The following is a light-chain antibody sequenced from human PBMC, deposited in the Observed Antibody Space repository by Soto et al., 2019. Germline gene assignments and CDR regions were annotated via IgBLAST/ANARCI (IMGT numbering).Light chain of an antibody. V-gene: IGKV3-11*01. Sequence: EIVLTQSPSSLSLSLGERATLSCRASQSVSSYLAWYQQKPGQAPRLLIYDASTRATGIPARFSASGSETDFTLTISSLEPEDFAVYYCQQRTDWITFGQGTRLEI. J-gene: IGKJ5*01. CDR1: QSVSSY. CDR2: DAS. CDR3: QQRTDWIT.